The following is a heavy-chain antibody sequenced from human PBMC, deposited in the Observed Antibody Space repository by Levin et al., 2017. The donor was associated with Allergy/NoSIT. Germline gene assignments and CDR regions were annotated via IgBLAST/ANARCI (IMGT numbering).Heavy chain of an antibody. CDR2: ISYDGSNK. CDR3: AREGYSAYYFDY. D-gene: IGHD2-21*01. CDR1: GFTFSSYA. V-gene: IGHV3-30-3*01. J-gene: IGHJ4*02. Sequence: GESLKISCAASGFTFSSYAMHWVRQAPGKGLEWVAVISYDGSNKYYADSVKGRFTISRDNSKNTLYLQMNSLRAEDTAVYYCAREGYSAYYFDYWGQGTLVTVSS.